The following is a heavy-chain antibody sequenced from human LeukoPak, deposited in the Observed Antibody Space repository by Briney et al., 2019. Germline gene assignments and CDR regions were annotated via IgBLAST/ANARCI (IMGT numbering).Heavy chain of an antibody. CDR2: IRYDGSNE. D-gene: IGHD3-22*01. CDR1: GFTFSNYG. V-gene: IGHV3-30*02. J-gene: IGHJ4*02. CDR3: AKDRVSSETDFDS. Sequence: PGGSLRLSCAASGFTFSNYGMHWVRQAPGKGLEWVAFIRYDGSNEYYADPAKGRFTISRDNSKNTVYLQMNSLRAEDTAVYYCAKDRVSSETDFDSWGQGTLATVSS.